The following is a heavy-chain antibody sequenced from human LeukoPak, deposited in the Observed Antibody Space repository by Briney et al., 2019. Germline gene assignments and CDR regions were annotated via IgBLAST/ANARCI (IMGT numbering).Heavy chain of an antibody. Sequence: GGSLRLSCAASGFTFSSYDMNWVRQAPGRGLDWVSYISTSGSTIYYADSVKGRFTISRDNAKNSLYLQMNSLRAEDTAVYYCARDTPVAGTPFDYWGQGTLVTVSS. V-gene: IGHV3-48*03. J-gene: IGHJ4*02. D-gene: IGHD6-19*01. CDR2: ISTSGSTI. CDR1: GFTFSSYD. CDR3: ARDTPVAGTPFDY.